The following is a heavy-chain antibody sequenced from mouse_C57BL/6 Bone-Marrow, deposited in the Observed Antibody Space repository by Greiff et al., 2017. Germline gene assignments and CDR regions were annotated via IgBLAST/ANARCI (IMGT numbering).Heavy chain of an antibody. Sequence: QVQLQQSDAELVKPGASVKISCKVSGYTFTDHTIHWMKQRPEQGLEWIGYIYPRDGSTKYNEKFKGKGTLTADKSSSTAYMQLNSLTSDDSAVYFCAREAVVAQYYAMDYWGQGTSVTVSS. J-gene: IGHJ4*01. CDR2: IYPRDGST. V-gene: IGHV1-78*01. D-gene: IGHD1-1*01. CDR3: AREAVVAQYYAMDY. CDR1: GYTFTDHT.